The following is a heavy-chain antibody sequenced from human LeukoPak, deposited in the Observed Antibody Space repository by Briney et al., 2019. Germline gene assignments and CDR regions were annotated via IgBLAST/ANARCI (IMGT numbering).Heavy chain of an antibody. Sequence: PSETLSLTCAVYGGSFSGYYWSWIRQPPGKGLEWIGEINHSGSTSYNPSLKSRVTISVDTSKNQFSLKLSSVTAADTAAYYSASAPYCSGGSCYFGYWGQGTLVTVSS. CDR3: ASAPYCSGGSCYFGY. CDR2: INHSGST. CDR1: GGSFSGYY. D-gene: IGHD2-15*01. J-gene: IGHJ4*02. V-gene: IGHV4-34*01.